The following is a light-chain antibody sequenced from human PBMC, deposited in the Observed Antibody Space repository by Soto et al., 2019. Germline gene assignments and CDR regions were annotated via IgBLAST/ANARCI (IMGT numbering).Light chain of an antibody. V-gene: IGLV1-40*01. Sequence: QSVLTQPPSVSGAPGQRVTISCTGSSSNIGAGYDVQWYQQLPGTVAKLLIYASNNRPSGVPDRFSGSKSDTSASLAITGLQAEDEADYYCQSFDSSLTVWVFGGGTKLTVL. CDR2: ASN. CDR1: SSNIGAGYD. CDR3: QSFDSSLTVWV. J-gene: IGLJ3*02.